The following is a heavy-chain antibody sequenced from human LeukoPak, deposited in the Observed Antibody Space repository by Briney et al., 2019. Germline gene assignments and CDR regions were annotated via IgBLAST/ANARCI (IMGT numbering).Heavy chain of an antibody. Sequence: SQTLSLTCAISGDSVSNNSAAWTWISQSPSRVLEWLGRTYFMSEWSNTYAASMTSRITINADASKNQFSLQLNSVTPEDTAVYFCARAVAGGRYFDLWGRGTLVTVSS. CDR2: TYFMSEWSN. V-gene: IGHV6-1*01. CDR1: GDSVSNNSAA. CDR3: ARAVAGGRYFDL. D-gene: IGHD4-23*01. J-gene: IGHJ2*01.